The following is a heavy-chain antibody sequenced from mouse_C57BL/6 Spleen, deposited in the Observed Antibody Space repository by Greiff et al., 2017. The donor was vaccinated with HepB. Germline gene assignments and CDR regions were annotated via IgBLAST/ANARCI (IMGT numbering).Heavy chain of an antibody. J-gene: IGHJ2*01. CDR1: GYTFTSYW. CDR2: IDPNSGGT. V-gene: IGHV1-72*01. D-gene: IGHD1-1*01. CDR3: AREAYYYGGGY. Sequence: QVQLKQPGAELVKPGASVKLSCKASGYTFTSYWMHWVKQRPGRGLEWIGRIDPNSGGTKYNEKFKSKATLTVDKPSSTAYMQLSSLTSEDSAVYYCAREAYYYGGGYWGQGTTLTVSS.